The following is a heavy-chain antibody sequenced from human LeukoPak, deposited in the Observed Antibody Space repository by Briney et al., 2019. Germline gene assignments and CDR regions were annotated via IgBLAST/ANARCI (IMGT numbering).Heavy chain of an antibody. CDR2: TNPNSGGT. J-gene: IGHJ4*02. CDR1: GYTSTSYN. V-gene: IGHV1-2*02. CDR3: ARDSENGPSDY. D-gene: IGHD1-14*01. Sequence: ASVKVSCKASGYTSTSYNMHWCRKAPGQGLEWMGWTNPNSGGTNYAQKFQGRVTMTRDTSISTAYMELSRLRSDDTAVYYCARDSENGPSDYWGQGTLVTVSS.